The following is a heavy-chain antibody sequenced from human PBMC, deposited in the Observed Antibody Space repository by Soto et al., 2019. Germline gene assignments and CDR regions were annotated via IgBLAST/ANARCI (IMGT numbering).Heavy chain of an antibody. J-gene: IGHJ4*02. CDR2: ISDSGRTT. CDR1: GFTFSNYA. V-gene: IGHV3-23*01. CDR3: VHGYFFDN. Sequence: EVQLLESGGDLVQPGGSLRLSCAASGFTFSNYAMSWVRQAPGQGLEWVSGISDSGRTTFYPDSVKGRFTISRDNSKNKLYLQMNSLTVEDTAVYYCVHGYFFDNWGQGTLVTVSS. D-gene: IGHD5-12*01.